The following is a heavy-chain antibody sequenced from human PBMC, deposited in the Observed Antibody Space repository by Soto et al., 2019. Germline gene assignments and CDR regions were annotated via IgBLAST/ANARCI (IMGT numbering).Heavy chain of an antibody. CDR2: FDPEDGET. J-gene: IGHJ3*02. V-gene: IGHV1-24*01. Sequence: ASVKVSCKVSGYTLTELSMHWVRQAPGKGLEWMGGFDPEDGETIYAQKFQGRVTMTEDTSTDTSYMELSSLRSEDTAVYYCATTHPSIVGVPAAPIAFDIWGQGTMVTVSS. CDR3: ATTHPSIVGVPAAPIAFDI. D-gene: IGHD2-2*01. CDR1: GYTLTELS.